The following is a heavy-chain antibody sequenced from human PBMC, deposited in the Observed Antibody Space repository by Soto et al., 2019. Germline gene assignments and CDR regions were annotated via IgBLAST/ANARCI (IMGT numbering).Heavy chain of an antibody. V-gene: IGHV1-46*01. CDR2: FNPYTGGT. D-gene: IGHD1-26*01. J-gene: IGHJ5*02. CDR1: GYTFTTYY. CDR3: GGPWGEKGNAFRP. Sequence: QGQLVQSGAEVKKPGASVKVSCKASGYTFTTYYIHWMRQAPGQGLEWMGMFNPYTGGTRYAHKFPGRGHQDGDTVKSTGYHEAGWLETCDTAGDFFGGPWGEKGNAFRPWGQGTLVTVSS.